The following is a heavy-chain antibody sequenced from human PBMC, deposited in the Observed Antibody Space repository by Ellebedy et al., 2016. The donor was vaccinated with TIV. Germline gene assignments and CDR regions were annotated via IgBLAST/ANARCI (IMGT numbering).Heavy chain of an antibody. J-gene: IGHJ4*02. CDR1: GFIFSSYA. D-gene: IGHD4-17*01. CDR3: ARDRVHYAHFDA. V-gene: IGHV3-30-3*01. CDR2: ISYDGSNK. Sequence: GESLKISXAASGFIFSSYAMHWVRQAPGKGLEWVAVISYDGSNKYYADSVKGRFTISRDNSKNTLYLQMNSLRAEDTAVYYCARDRVHYAHFDAWGQGTLVTVSS.